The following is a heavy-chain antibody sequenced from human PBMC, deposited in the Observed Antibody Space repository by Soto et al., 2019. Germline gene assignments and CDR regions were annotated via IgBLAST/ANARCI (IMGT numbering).Heavy chain of an antibody. V-gene: IGHV1-8*01. Sequence: ASGKVACKAYGYQFTSYDIPWVRQATGQGRDWMGWMNPNSGNTRYAQKFQGRVTMTRNNSISTAYMELRSLRAEDTAGYYCTRGERLQLGLLGYDYGMDVWGQGTTVAVSS. CDR3: TRGERLQLGLLGYDYGMDV. CDR1: GYQFTSYD. J-gene: IGHJ6*02. D-gene: IGHD5-18*01. CDR2: MNPNSGNT.